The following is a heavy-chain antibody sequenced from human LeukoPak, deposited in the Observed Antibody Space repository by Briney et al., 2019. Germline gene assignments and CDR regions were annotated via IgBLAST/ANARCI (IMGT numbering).Heavy chain of an antibody. J-gene: IGHJ4*02. CDR1: GFTFSSYA. Sequence: GGSLRLSCAASGFTFSSYAMSWVRQAPGKGLEWVSAISGSGGSTYYADSVKGRFTISRDNSKNTLYLQMNSLRAEDTAVYYCARGAIMITFGGVIVIGYFDYWGQGTLVTVSS. V-gene: IGHV3-23*01. D-gene: IGHD3-16*02. CDR3: ARGAIMITFGGVIVIGYFDY. CDR2: ISGSGGST.